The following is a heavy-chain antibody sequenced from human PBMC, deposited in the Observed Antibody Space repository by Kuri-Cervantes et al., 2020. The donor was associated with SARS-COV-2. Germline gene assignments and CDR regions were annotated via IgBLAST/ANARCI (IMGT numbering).Heavy chain of an antibody. J-gene: IGHJ3*02. CDR1: GGSISSGGYY. CDR3: ARYCSGGSCYSTSAFDI. Sequence: SETLSLTCTVSGGSISSGGYYWSWIRQHPGKGLEWIGYIYYSGSTNYNPSLKSRVTISVDTSKNQFSLKLSSVTAADTVVYYCARYCSGGSCYSTSAFDIWGKGTMVTVSS. CDR2: IYYSGST. D-gene: IGHD2-15*01. V-gene: IGHV4-61*08.